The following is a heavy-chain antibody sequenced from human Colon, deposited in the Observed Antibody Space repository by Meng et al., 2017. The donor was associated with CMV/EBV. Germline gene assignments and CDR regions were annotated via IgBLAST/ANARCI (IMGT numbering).Heavy chain of an antibody. CDR2: IIPIFGTA. V-gene: IGHV1-69*05. Sequence: SVKVSCKASGGTFSSYAISWVRQAPGQGLKWMGGIIPIFGTANYAQKFQGRVTITTDESTSTAYMELSSLRSEDTAVYYCARYGSGSYAGSLWGQGTMVTVSS. D-gene: IGHD3-10*01. CDR3: ARYGSGSYAGSL. CDR1: GGTFSSYA. J-gene: IGHJ3*01.